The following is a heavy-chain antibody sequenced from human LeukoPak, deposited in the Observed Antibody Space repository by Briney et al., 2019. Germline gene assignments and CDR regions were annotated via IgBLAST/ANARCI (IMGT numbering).Heavy chain of an antibody. Sequence: GGSLRLSCAASGFIFSNYAMHWVRQAAGKGLEWVAYIRYDGSRKYYANSVNGRFTISRDNSKNTLYLQVHSLGGEDTAVYYCATETPDTSGSKLDYWGQGTLVTVSS. V-gene: IGHV3-30*02. CDR2: IRYDGSRK. CDR3: ATETPDTSGSKLDY. CDR1: GFIFSNYA. J-gene: IGHJ4*02. D-gene: IGHD3-22*01.